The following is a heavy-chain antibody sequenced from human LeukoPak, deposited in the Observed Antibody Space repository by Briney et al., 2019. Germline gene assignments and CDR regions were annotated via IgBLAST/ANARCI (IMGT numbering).Heavy chain of an antibody. CDR3: ARTPGFGEYDY. CDR2: IKQDGSEK. CDR1: GFTFSSYW. D-gene: IGHD3-10*01. V-gene: IGHV3-7*03. J-gene: IGHJ4*02. Sequence: PGGSLRLSCAPSGFTFSSYWMSWVCQAPGKGLEWVANIKQDGSEKYYVDSVKGRFTISRDNAKNSLYLQMNSLRAEDTAVYYCARTPGFGEYDYWGQGTLVTVSS.